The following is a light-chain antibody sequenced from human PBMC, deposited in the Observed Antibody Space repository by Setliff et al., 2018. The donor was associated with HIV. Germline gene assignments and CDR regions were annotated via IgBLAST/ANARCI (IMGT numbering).Light chain of an antibody. J-gene: IGLJ1*01. Sequence: QSALTQPASVSGSPGQSMTISCTGSSTDVGRYIFVSWYQQHPGKAPRLMIFDVSNRPSGVSNRFSGSKSGSTASLTISGLQPEDEADYYCSSYTSSSTRVFGTGTKVTVL. V-gene: IGLV2-14*03. CDR2: DVS. CDR3: SSYTSSSTRV. CDR1: STDVGRYIF.